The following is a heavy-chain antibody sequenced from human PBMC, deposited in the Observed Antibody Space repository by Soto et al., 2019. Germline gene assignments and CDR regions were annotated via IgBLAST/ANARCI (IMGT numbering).Heavy chain of an antibody. CDR3: ARARALYSSGWSDDYYYYYGMDV. D-gene: IGHD6-19*01. V-gene: IGHV4-4*02. CDR2: IYHSGST. CDR1: GGSISSSNW. J-gene: IGHJ6*02. Sequence: PSETLSLTCAVSGGSISSSNWWSWVRQPPGKGLEWIGEIYHSGSTNYNPSLKSRVTISVDKSKNQFSLKPSSVTAADTAVYYCARARALYSSGWSDDYYYYYGMDVWGQGTTVTVSS.